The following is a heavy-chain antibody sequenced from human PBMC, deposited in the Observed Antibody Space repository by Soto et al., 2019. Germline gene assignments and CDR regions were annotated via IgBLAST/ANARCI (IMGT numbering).Heavy chain of an antibody. V-gene: IGHV3-21*01. J-gene: IGHJ4*02. CDR3: ARGSSSWYVSFDY. CDR1: GFTFSSYS. Sequence: PGGSLRLSCAASGFTFSSYSMNWVRQAPGKGLEWVSSISSSSSYVYYADSVKGRFTISRDNAKNSLYLQMNSLRAEDTAVYYCARGSSSWYVSFDYWGQGILVTVSS. CDR2: ISSSSSYV. D-gene: IGHD6-13*01.